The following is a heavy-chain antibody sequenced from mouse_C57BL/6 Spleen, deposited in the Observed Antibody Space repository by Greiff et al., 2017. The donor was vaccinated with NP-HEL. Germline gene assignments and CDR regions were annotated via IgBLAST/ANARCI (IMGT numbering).Heavy chain of an antibody. CDR3: AALLPRDYFDY. Sequence: VQLQQSGAELVMPGASVKLSCKASGYTFTSYWMHWVKQRPGQGLEWIGEIDPSDSYTNYNQKFKGKSTLTVDKSSSTAYMQLSSLTSEDSAVYYCAALLPRDYFDYWGQGTTLTVSS. CDR2: IDPSDSYT. D-gene: IGHD1-1*01. J-gene: IGHJ2*01. CDR1: GYTFTSYW. V-gene: IGHV1-69*01.